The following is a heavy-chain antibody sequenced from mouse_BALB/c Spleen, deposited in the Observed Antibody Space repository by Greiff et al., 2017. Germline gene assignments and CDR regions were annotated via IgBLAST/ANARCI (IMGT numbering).Heavy chain of an antibody. CDR1: GFTFSSFG. D-gene: IGHD2-2*01. Sequence: EVKLVESGGGLVQPGGSRKLSCAASGFTFSSFGMHWVRQAPEKGLEWVAYISSGSSTIYYADTVKGRFTISRDNPKNTLFLQMTSLRSEDTAMYYCARGGYNSYWYFDVWGAGTTVTVSS. CDR2: ISSGSSTI. CDR3: ARGGYNSYWYFDV. V-gene: IGHV5-17*02. J-gene: IGHJ1*01.